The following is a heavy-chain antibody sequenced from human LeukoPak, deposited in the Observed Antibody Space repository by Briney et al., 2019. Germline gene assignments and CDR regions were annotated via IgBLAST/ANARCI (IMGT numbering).Heavy chain of an antibody. CDR2: IWYDGSNK. V-gene: IGHV3-33*01. Sequence: PGRSLRLSCAASGFTFSSYGMHWVRQAPGKGLEWVAVIWYDGSNKYYADSVKGRFTISRDNSKNTLYLQMNSLRAEDTAVYYCARDLGVAGQIDYWGQGTLVTVSS. CDR1: GFTFSSYG. D-gene: IGHD6-19*01. CDR3: ARDLGVAGQIDY. J-gene: IGHJ4*02.